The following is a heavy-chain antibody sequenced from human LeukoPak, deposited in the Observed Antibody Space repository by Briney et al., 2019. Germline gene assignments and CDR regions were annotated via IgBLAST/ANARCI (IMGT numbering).Heavy chain of an antibody. J-gene: IGHJ4*02. D-gene: IGHD3-9*01. Sequence: LSLTCTVSGGSISSGSYYWSWIRQPAGKGLEWIGRIYTSGSTNYNPSLKSRVTISVDTSKNQFSLKLSSVTAADTAVYYCARGSGLRYFDWLNYWGQGTLVTVSS. V-gene: IGHV4-61*02. CDR3: ARGSGLRYFDWLNY. CDR2: IYTSGST. CDR1: GGSISSGSYY.